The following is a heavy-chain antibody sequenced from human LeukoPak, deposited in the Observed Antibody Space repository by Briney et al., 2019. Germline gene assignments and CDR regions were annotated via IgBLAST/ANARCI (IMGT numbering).Heavy chain of an antibody. J-gene: IGHJ3*01. V-gene: IGHV3-74*01. CDR1: GFTFSSYW. CDR3: ARGSKNYDSLDY. D-gene: IGHD3-22*01. Sequence: GGSLRLSCAASGFTFSSYWMHWVRQAPGKGLVWVSRINSDGSSTSYADSVKGRFTISRDNAENTLYLQMNSLRAEDTAVYYCARGSKNYDSLDYWGQGTMVTVSS. CDR2: INSDGSST.